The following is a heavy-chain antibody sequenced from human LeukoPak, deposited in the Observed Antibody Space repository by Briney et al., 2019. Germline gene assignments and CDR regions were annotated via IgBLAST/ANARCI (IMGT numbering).Heavy chain of an antibody. Sequence: GGSLRLSCTASGFDFDEYAMYWVRQAPGKGLEWVSGISWDSASIGYADSVTGRFTISRDNAKNTLYLQMNSLRAEDTAVYYCARSTHVITMVRRGNWFDPWGQGTLVTISS. V-gene: IGHV3-9*01. CDR1: GFDFDEYA. D-gene: IGHD3-10*01. CDR3: ARSTHVITMVRRGNWFDP. CDR2: ISWDSASI. J-gene: IGHJ5*02.